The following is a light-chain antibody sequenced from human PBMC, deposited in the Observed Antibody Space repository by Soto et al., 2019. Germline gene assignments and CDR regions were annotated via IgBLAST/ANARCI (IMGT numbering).Light chain of an antibody. CDR3: QRYDISPFP. CDR1: QSVSSTY. Sequence: EIVLTQSPGTLPLSPGERATLSCRASQSVSSTYLAWYQQKPGQAPRLLIYGASSRPTGIPDRFSGSGSGTDFTLTISRLEPEDFAVYYCQRYDISPFPFGQGTKLEIK. J-gene: IGKJ2*01. V-gene: IGKV3-20*01. CDR2: GAS.